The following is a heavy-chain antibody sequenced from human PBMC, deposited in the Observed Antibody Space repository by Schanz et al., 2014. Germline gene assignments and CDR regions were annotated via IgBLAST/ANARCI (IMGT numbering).Heavy chain of an antibody. CDR2: ISAYNGNT. Sequence: QVQLVQSGAEVKKPGASVKVSCKASGYTFISYGIKWVRQAPGQGLEWMGWISAYNGNTNYAQKRQGRGTMTTDTSTSTAYMELRSLRSGDTAVYYCARGGYSSGWYDRDIAHFDYWGQGTLVTVSS. J-gene: IGHJ4*02. V-gene: IGHV1-18*01. CDR3: ARGGYSSGWYDRDIAHFDY. D-gene: IGHD6-19*01. CDR1: GYTFISYG.